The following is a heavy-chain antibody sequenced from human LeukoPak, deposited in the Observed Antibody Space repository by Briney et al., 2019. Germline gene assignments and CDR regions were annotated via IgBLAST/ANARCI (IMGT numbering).Heavy chain of an antibody. Sequence: SETLSLTCIVSGGSISSYYSSWIRQPPGEGLGWMGYIYYSGSTNYHRSLTIRVTISVDTSKNQFTLKLSSVTAADTAVYYCARAEYSSSWTVWNDAFDIWGQGTMVTVSS. CDR2: IYYSGST. V-gene: IGHV4-59*12. CDR3: ARAEYSSSWTVWNDAFDI. D-gene: IGHD6-13*01. CDR1: GGSISSYY. J-gene: IGHJ3*02.